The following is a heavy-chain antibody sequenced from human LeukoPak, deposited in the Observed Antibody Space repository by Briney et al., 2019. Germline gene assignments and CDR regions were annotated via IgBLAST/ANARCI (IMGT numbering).Heavy chain of an antibody. CDR2: INYSGST. CDR3: ARGRYNWIF. CDR1: GGSISSYY. J-gene: IGHJ4*02. V-gene: IGHV4-59*01. Sequence: SETLSLTCTVSGGSISSYYWSWLRQPPGKGLEWIGYINYSGSTNYNPSLQSRVTISVDTSKNQFSLKLSSVTAADTAVYYCARGRYNWIFWGQGTLVTVSS. D-gene: IGHD1-20*01.